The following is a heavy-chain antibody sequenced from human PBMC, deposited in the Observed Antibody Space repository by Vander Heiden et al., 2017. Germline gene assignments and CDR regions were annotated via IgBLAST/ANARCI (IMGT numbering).Heavy chain of an antibody. V-gene: IGHV4-31*03. D-gene: IGHD3-22*01. CDR1: GGSISSGGYY. Sequence: QVQLQESGPGLAKPSQTLSPTCTVPGGSISSGGYYWSWIRQHPGKGLEWIGYIYYSGSTYYNPSLKSRVTISVDTSKNQFSLKLSSVTAADTAVYYCARGSSGVITPYYFDYWGEGTLVNVAS. J-gene: IGHJ4*02. CDR3: ARGSSGVITPYYFDY. CDR2: IYYSGST.